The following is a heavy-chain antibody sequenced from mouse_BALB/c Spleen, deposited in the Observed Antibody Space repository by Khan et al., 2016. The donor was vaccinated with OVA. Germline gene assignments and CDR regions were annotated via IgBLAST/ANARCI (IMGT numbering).Heavy chain of an antibody. CDR3: ARVYGGDCDY. J-gene: IGHJ2*01. V-gene: IGHV3-2*02. Sequence: EVQLQESGPGLVKPSQSLTLTCTASGYSITTYYVHNLIRQPPGNKLGMMCIISYSGNTKYNPSLKSRISITRDTSKNPFFLQLKSVTTEDTARYYCARVYGGDCDYWGQGTTLTVSS. CDR1: GYSITTYYV. CDR2: ISYSGNT. D-gene: IGHD1-1*01.